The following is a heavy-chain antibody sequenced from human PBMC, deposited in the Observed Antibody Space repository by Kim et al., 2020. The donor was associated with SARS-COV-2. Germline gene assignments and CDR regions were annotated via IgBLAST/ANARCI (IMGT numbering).Heavy chain of an antibody. J-gene: IGHJ6*02. CDR2: IWYDGSNK. CDR1: GFTFSSYG. CDR3: ARVLRMGYCSGGSCPGVYYYYGMDV. Sequence: GGSLRLSCAASGFTFSSYGMHWVRQAPGKGLEWVAVIWYDGSNKYYADSVKGRFTISRDNSKNTLYLQMNSLRAEDTAVYYCARVLRMGYCSGGSCPGVYYYYGMDVWGQGTTVTVSS. D-gene: IGHD2-15*01. V-gene: IGHV3-33*01.